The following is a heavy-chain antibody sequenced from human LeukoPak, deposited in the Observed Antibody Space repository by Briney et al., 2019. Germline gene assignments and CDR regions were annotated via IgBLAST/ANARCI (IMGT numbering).Heavy chain of an antibody. Sequence: PGGSLRLSCVASGFPFSSYAMSWVRQAPGKGLECVSVISGDGGTTHYADFVKGRFTLSRDNSKNTLYLQMNSLRGDETAVYYCAKEAGGSYFFDYWGQGTLVTVSS. D-gene: IGHD1-26*01. CDR2: ISGDGGTT. J-gene: IGHJ4*02. CDR3: AKEAGGSYFFDY. CDR1: GFPFSSYA. V-gene: IGHV3-23*01.